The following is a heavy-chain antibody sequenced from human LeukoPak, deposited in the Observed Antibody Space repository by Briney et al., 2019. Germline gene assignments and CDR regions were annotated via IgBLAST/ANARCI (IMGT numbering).Heavy chain of an antibody. D-gene: IGHD4-17*01. CDR2: ISYDGTKQ. CDR1: GFTFSINA. Sequence: PGGSLRLSCEGSGFTFSINAMHWVRQAPGKGLEWLAVISYDGTKQYFADSVKGRFTISRDNSKNTLYLQMNSLRAEDTAVYYCASNYGDRPFDYWGQGTLVTVSS. CDR3: ASNYGDRPFDY. J-gene: IGHJ4*02. V-gene: IGHV3-30-3*01.